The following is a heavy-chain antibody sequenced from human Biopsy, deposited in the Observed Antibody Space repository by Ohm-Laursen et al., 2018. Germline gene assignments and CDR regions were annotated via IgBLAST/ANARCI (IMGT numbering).Heavy chain of an antibody. CDR1: GITFNSDW. CDR3: ARGNGPSA. Sequence: GSLRLSCTAPGITFNSDWMSWVRQAPGKGLEWVAIIREHGNEEFYVDSVKGRFTISGDNARNSVYLQMNSLRAEDTAIYYCARGNGPSAWGQGTLVTVSS. D-gene: IGHD4-11*01. CDR2: IREHGNEE. J-gene: IGHJ5*02. V-gene: IGHV3-7*04.